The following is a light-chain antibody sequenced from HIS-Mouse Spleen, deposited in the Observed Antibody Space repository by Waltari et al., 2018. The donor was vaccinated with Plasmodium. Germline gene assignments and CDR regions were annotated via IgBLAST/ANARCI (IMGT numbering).Light chain of an antibody. J-gene: IGKJ1*01. Sequence: DIQMTQSPSSLSASVGDRVTITCRASQSISSYLNWYQQKPGKAPNLLIYAASSLQSGVPSRFSGSGSGTDFTLTISGLQPDDFATYYCQQYNSYSWTFGQGTKVEIK. CDR2: AAS. CDR3: QQYNSYSWT. V-gene: IGKV1-39*01. CDR1: QSISSY.